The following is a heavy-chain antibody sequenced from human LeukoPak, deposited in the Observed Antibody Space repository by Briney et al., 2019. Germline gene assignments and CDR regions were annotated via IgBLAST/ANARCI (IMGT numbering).Heavy chain of an antibody. CDR3: ARDQYYSDSSGYPYDI. CDR1: GFSFSIYN. D-gene: IGHD3-22*01. Sequence: PGGSLRLSCEASGFSFSIYNVNWVRLAPGKGLEWVSSISGSSSHVWYADSVKGRFTSSRDNAKNSLYLQMSSLRVEDTAVYYCARDQYYSDSSGYPYDIWGQGTMVTVSS. V-gene: IGHV3-21*01. J-gene: IGHJ3*02. CDR2: ISGSSSHV.